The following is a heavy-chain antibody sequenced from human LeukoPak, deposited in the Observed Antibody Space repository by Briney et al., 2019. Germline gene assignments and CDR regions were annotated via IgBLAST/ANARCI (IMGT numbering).Heavy chain of an antibody. V-gene: IGHV3-7*01. Sequence: PGGSLRLSCAASGFTFSSYWMSWVHQAPGKGLEWVANIKQDGSEKYYVDSVKGRFTISRDNAKDSLYLQMNSLRAEDTAVYYCARDVGGYYDILTGYSGNWFDPWGQGTLVTVSS. CDR1: GFTFSSYW. CDR2: IKQDGSEK. J-gene: IGHJ5*02. D-gene: IGHD3-9*01. CDR3: ARDVGGYYDILTGYSGNWFDP.